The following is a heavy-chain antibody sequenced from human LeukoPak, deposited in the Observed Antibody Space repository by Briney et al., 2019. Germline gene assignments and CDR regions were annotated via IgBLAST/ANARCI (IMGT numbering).Heavy chain of an antibody. J-gene: IGHJ5*02. D-gene: IGHD3-10*01. CDR2: ISSGSSYI. Sequence: GGSLRLSCAASGFTFSSYSMNWVRQAPGKGLEWVSSISSGSSYIYYADSVKGRFTISRDNAKNSLYLQMNSLRAEDTAVYYCARGGDLGWFDPWGQGTLVTVSS. V-gene: IGHV3-21*01. CDR1: GFTFSSYS. CDR3: ARGGDLGWFDP.